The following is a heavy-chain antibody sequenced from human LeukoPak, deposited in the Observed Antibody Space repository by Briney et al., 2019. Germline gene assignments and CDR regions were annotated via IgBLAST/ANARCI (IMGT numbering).Heavy chain of an antibody. V-gene: IGHV4-30-4*01. Sequence: TSQTLSLTCTVSGGPISSGDYYWSWIRQPPGKGLEWIGYIYYSGSTYYNPSLKSRVTISVDTSKNQFSLKLSSVTAADTAVYYCARGVVGNYYDSSGYYPKFSYYFDYWGQGTLVTVSS. CDR2: IYYSGST. J-gene: IGHJ4*02. CDR1: GGPISSGDYY. CDR3: ARGVVGNYYDSSGYYPKFSYYFDY. D-gene: IGHD3-22*01.